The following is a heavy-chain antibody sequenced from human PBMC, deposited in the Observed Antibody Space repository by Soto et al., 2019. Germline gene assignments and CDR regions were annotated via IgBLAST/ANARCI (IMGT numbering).Heavy chain of an antibody. CDR3: AKNLSGYGYGDYSYGMDV. D-gene: IGHD5-18*01. CDR2: ISGSGGST. V-gene: IGHV3-23*01. CDR1: GFTFSSYA. Sequence: GGSLRLSCAASGFTFSSYAMSWVRQAPGKGLEWVSAISGSGGSTYYADSVKGRFTISRDNSKNTLYLQMNSLRAEDPAVYYCAKNLSGYGYGDYSYGMDVWGQGTPVTVSS. J-gene: IGHJ6*02.